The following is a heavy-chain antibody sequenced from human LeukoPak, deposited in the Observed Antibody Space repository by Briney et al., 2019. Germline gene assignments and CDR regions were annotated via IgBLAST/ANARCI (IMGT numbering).Heavy chain of an antibody. CDR1: GVTFSGSA. V-gene: IGHV3-73*01. Sequence: PGGSLRLSCAASGVTFSGSAMHWVRQASGKGLEWVGRIRSKANSYATAYAASGKGNVAISRDDSNNTAYLQMNSLKTEDTAVYYCTRHKSTAYYYYYYMDVWGKGTTVAVSS. J-gene: IGHJ6*03. D-gene: IGHD5/OR15-5a*01. CDR2: IRSKANSYAT. CDR3: TRHKSTAYYYYYYMDV.